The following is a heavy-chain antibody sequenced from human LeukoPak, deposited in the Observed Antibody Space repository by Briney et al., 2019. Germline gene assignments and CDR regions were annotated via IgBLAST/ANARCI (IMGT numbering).Heavy chain of an antibody. J-gene: IGHJ4*02. V-gene: IGHV4-34*01. CDR2: INHSGNT. CDR3: ARVGGYRGPRWVSLDY. Sequence: PSETLSLTCAVYGGSFSGYYWTWLRQPPGKGLEWIGEINHSGNTNYYPSLKSRVTISVDTSNDQFSLKLTSVTAADTAVYYWARVGGYRGPRWVSLDYWGQGTLVTVSS. D-gene: IGHD5-12*01. CDR1: GGSFSGYY.